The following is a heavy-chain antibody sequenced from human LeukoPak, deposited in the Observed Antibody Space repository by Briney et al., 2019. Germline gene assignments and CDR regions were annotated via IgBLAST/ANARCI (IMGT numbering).Heavy chain of an antibody. Sequence: GGSLRLSCAASGFTFSRYWMHWVRQAPGKGLEWVAFIRYDGSNKYYADSVKGRFTISRDNSKNTLYLQMNSLRAEDTAVYYCAKDLAVAGCFDYWGQGTLVTVSS. D-gene: IGHD6-19*01. V-gene: IGHV3-30*02. CDR2: IRYDGSNK. J-gene: IGHJ4*02. CDR3: AKDLAVAGCFDY. CDR1: GFTFSRYW.